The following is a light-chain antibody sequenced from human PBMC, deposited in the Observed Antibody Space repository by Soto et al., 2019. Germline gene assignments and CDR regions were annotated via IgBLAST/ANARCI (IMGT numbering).Light chain of an antibody. CDR3: QHYNSYSEA. J-gene: IGKJ1*01. Sequence: MTQSPLSLPVTPGEPASISCRSSQSLLHRSGYIYLAWYQQKPGKAPKXLIYKASTLKSGVPSRFSGSGSGTEFTLTISSLQPDDFATYYCQHYNSYSEAFGQGTKVDIK. V-gene: IGKV1-5*03. CDR1: QSLLHRSGYIY. CDR2: KAS.